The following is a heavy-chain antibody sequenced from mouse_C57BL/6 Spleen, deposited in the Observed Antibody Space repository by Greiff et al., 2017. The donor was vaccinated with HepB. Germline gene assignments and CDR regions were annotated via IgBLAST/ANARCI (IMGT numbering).Heavy chain of an antibody. CDR1: GFSLTSYG. J-gene: IGHJ3*01. CDR3: AKKVYDGYYSWFAY. CDR2: IWRGGST. D-gene: IGHD2-3*01. Sequence: VQLQESGPGLVQPSQSLSITCTVSGFSLTSYGVHWVRQSPGKGLEWLGVIWRGGSTDYNAAFMSRLSITKDNSKSQVFFKMNSLQADDTAIYYCAKKVYDGYYSWFAYWGQGTLVTVSA. V-gene: IGHV2-5*01.